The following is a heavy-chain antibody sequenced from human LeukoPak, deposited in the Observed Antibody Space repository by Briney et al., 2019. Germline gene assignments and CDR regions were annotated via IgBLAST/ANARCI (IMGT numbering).Heavy chain of an antibody. V-gene: IGHV1-18*01. CDR2: ISAYNGHT. J-gene: IGHJ5*02. CDR3: ARALYSDYYSYLNWFDP. CDR1: GYTFTNYG. D-gene: IGHD5-12*01. Sequence: ASVKVSCKASGYTFTNYGIGWVGQAPGQGLEWMGWISAYNGHTNYAQKFQGRVTMTTDTSTSTAYVELRSLRSDDTAIYYCARALYSDYYSYLNWFDPWGQGTLVTVSS.